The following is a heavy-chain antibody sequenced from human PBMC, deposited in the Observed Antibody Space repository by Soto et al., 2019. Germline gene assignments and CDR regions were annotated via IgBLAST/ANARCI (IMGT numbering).Heavy chain of an antibody. CDR1: GGTFSSYA. CDR2: IIPIFGTA. J-gene: IGHJ6*02. D-gene: IGHD1-26*01. V-gene: IGHV1-69*13. Sequence: ASVKVSCKASGGTFSSYAISWVRQAPGQGLEWMGGIIPIFGTANYAQKFQGRVTITADESTSTAYMELSSLRSEDTAVYYCAREKNIVGATGDYYYYGMDVWGQGTTVTVSS. CDR3: AREKNIVGATGDYYYYGMDV.